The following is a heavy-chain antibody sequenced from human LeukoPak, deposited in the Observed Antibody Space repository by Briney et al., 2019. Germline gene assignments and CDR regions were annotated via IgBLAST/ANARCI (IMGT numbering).Heavy chain of an antibody. CDR2: ITNDGTST. J-gene: IGHJ4*02. D-gene: IGHD1-26*01. CDR3: ARGLTTTSADY. CDR1: GFTFSSYW. Sequence: GSLRLSCAASGFTFSSYWMHWVRQAPGKELGWVSRITNDGTSTSHADSVKGPFAPSRDNAKNTMYLQMNSLRAEDTAVYYCARGLTTTSADYWGQGTLVTVSS. V-gene: IGHV3-74*01.